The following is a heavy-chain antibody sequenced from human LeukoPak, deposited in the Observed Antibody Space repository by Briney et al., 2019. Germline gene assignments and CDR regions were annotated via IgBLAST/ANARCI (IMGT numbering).Heavy chain of an antibody. V-gene: IGHV3-7*01. CDR3: AGGIWPRSNY. D-gene: IGHD2-15*01. Sequence: GGSLRLSCAASGLDFTNYWMTWVRQAPGKGLEWVANIKQDGSEKYYVDSLKGRITISRDNAKNSLYLRMSSLRAEDTAVYYCAGGIWPRSNYWGQGTLVTVSS. CDR1: GLDFTNYW. J-gene: IGHJ4*02. CDR2: IKQDGSEK.